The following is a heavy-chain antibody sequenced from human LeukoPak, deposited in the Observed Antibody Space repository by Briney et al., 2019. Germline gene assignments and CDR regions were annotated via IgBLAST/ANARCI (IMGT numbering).Heavy chain of an antibody. D-gene: IGHD5-18*01. Sequence: GASVKVSCKASGYTFTGYYMHWVRQAPGQGLEWMGWINPNNGGTNYAQKFQGRVTMTRDTSISTAYMELSRLRSDDTAVYYCARGARPNSGYSYWGQGTLVTVSS. J-gene: IGHJ4*02. CDR3: ARGARPNSGYSY. CDR1: GYTFTGYY. CDR2: INPNNGGT. V-gene: IGHV1-2*02.